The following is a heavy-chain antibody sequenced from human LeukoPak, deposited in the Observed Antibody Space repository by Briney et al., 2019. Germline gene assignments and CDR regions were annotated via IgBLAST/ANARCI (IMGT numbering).Heavy chain of an antibody. CDR2: ISYDGSNK. J-gene: IGHJ4*02. Sequence: PGGSLRLSCAASGFTFSSYAMHWVRQAPGKGLEWVAVISYDGSNKYYADSVKGRFTISRDNSKSTLYLQMNSLRAEDTAVCYCARDPTLSGYGQYYFDYWGQGTLVTVSS. CDR1: GFTFSSYA. V-gene: IGHV3-30-3*01. D-gene: IGHD5-12*01. CDR3: ARDPTLSGYGQYYFDY.